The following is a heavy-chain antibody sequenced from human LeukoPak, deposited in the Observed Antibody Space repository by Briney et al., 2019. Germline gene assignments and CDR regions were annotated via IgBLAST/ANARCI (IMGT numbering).Heavy chain of an antibody. Sequence: GGSLRLSCAASGFTFSFFWMHWVRQAPGKGLVWVSRIDSDGATTGYADSVKGQFTISRDNAKNTLYLQMNSLRADDTAVYYCARGLLGIHDYWGQGTLVTVSS. CDR2: IDSDGATT. D-gene: IGHD7-27*01. J-gene: IGHJ4*02. CDR3: ARGLLGIHDY. CDR1: GFTFSFFW. V-gene: IGHV3-74*01.